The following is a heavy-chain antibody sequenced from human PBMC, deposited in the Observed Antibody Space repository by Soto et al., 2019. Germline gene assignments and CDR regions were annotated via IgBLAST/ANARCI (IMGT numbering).Heavy chain of an antibody. CDR2: ISTTSSFI. Sequence: PGGSLRLSCAASGFTFSSYSMNWVRQAPGKGLEWVSSISTTSSFIYSADSVKGRFTISRDNAKNSLYLQMNSLRAEDTAVYYCAREGSLYVDSLSDFLDYWGQGTLVTVSS. CDR1: GFTFSSYS. V-gene: IGHV3-21*01. J-gene: IGHJ4*02. D-gene: IGHD4-17*01. CDR3: AREGSLYVDSLSDFLDY.